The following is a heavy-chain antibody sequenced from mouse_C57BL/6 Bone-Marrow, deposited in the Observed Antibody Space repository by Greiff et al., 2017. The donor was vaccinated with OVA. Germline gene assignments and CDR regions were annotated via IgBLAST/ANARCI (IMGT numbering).Heavy chain of an antibody. Sequence: EVQLVESGGDLVKPGGSLKLSCAASGFTFSSYGMSWVRQTPDKRLEWVATISSGGSYTYYPDSVKGRFTISRDNAKNTLYLQMSRLKSEDTAMYYCANYDYDGAMDYWGQGTSVTVSS. D-gene: IGHD2-4*01. CDR1: GFTFSSYG. J-gene: IGHJ4*01. V-gene: IGHV5-6*01. CDR2: ISSGGSYT. CDR3: ANYDYDGAMDY.